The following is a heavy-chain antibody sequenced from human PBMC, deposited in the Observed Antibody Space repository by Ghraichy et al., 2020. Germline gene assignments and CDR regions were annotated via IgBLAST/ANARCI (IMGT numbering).Heavy chain of an antibody. J-gene: IGHJ5*02. CDR1: GFTFSNSG. Sequence: GGSLRLSCVTSGFTFSNSGMSWVRQAPGKGLEWVAVISYDGSNKYYADSVKGRFTISRDDSTNTLYLQMNSLRAEDTAFYYCAKDPRGGFWDAYYTDSWGQGTLVTVSS. CDR3: AKDPRGGFWDAYYTDS. CDR2: ISYDGSNK. D-gene: IGHD3-3*01. V-gene: IGHV3-30*18.